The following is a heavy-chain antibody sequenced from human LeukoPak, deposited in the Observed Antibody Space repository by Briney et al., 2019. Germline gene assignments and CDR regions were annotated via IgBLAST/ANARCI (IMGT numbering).Heavy chain of an antibody. Sequence: ASVKVSCKASGYTFTGYYMHWVRQAPGQGLGWMGWINPNSGGTNYAQKFQGRVTITRNTSISTAYMELSSLRSEDTAVYYCARNYYDSSGYYGDAFDIWGQGTMVTVSS. CDR2: INPNSGGT. V-gene: IGHV1-2*02. D-gene: IGHD3-22*01. CDR1: GYTFTGYY. CDR3: ARNYYDSSGYYGDAFDI. J-gene: IGHJ3*02.